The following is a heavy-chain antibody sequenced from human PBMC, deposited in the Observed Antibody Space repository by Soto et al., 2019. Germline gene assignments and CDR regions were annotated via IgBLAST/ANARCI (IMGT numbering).Heavy chain of an antibody. CDR2: ILSGGGT. CDR1: GGSVSSDAYY. D-gene: IGHD6-19*01. Sequence: ETLSLTCSVSGGSVSSDAYYWSWIRQPPGKTLEWIGFILSGGGTSTNPSLRSRLSISVDTSRNQFSLRLTSVTASDTGVYFCAKGFSSGWYVDSWGRGTLVTVSS. J-gene: IGHJ4*02. CDR3: AKGFSSGWYVDS. V-gene: IGHV4-61*08.